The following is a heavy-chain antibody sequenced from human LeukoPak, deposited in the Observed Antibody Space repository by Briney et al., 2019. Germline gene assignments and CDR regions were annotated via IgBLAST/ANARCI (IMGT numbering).Heavy chain of an antibody. J-gene: IGHJ4*02. CDR3: ARRFYASDS. D-gene: IGHD3-16*01. CDR1: GFTFSSYE. CDR2: ISFSGSTI. V-gene: IGHV3-48*03. Sequence: GGSLRLSCVVSGFTFSSYEMNWVRQAPGKGLEWVSYISFSGSTIYYADSVKGRFTISRDNAQNSLYLQMNRLRAEDTAVYCCARRFYASDSWGQGTLVTVSS.